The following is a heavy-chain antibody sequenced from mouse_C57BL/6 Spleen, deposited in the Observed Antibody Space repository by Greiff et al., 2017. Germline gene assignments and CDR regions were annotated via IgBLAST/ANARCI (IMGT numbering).Heavy chain of an antibody. Sequence: VQLQQSGAELVRPGTSVKVSCKASGYAFTNYLIEWVKQRPGQGLEWIGVINPGSGGTNYNEKFKGKATLTADKSSSTAYMQLSSLTSEDSAVYFCSRNLYSNLYDFDYWGQGTTLTVSS. V-gene: IGHV1-54*01. CDR1: GYAFTNYL. CDR2: INPGSGGT. CDR3: SRNLYSNLYDFDY. J-gene: IGHJ2*01. D-gene: IGHD2-5*01.